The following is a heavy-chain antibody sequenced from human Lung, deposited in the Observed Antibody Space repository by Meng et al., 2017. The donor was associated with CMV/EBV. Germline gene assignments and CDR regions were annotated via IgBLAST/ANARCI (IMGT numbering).Heavy chain of an antibody. D-gene: IGHD1-26*01. Sequence: QGQLPEAGPGLVKASGTLSRNCGVSGVSISSNIRWTWVRQPPGKGLEWIGDIDDSGSTNYNPSLNSRISISLDKSKNHFSLKVNSVTAADTAVYYCARGKQDAWELLAYWGQGALVTVSS. J-gene: IGHJ4*02. CDR1: GVSISSNIR. CDR2: IDDSGST. V-gene: IGHV4-4*02. CDR3: ARGKQDAWELLAY.